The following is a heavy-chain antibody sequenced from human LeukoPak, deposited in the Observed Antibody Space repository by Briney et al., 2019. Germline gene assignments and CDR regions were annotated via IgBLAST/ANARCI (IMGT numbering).Heavy chain of an antibody. CDR3: ARYGELLWFGEERYGMDV. CDR1: GGSISSHY. Sequence: SETLSLTCTVSGGSISSHYWSWIRQPPGKGLEWIGYIYYSGSTNYNPSLKSRVTISVDTSKNQFSLKLSSVTAADTAVYYCARYGELLWFGEERYGMDVWGQGTTVTVSS. CDR2: IYYSGST. V-gene: IGHV4-59*11. J-gene: IGHJ6*02. D-gene: IGHD3-10*01.